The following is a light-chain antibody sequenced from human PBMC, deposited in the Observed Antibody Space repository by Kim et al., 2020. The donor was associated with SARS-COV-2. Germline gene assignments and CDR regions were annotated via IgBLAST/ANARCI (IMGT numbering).Light chain of an antibody. CDR3: AAWADSLTGWV. V-gene: IGLV1-44*01. Sequence: QSVLTQPPSASGTPGQRVTISCSGSSSNIGGYAVNWYQQLPGTAPKLLIYSNNQRPSGVPDRFSGSKSDTSASLAISGLQSEDEADYFCAAWADSLTGWVFGGGTQLTVL. J-gene: IGLJ3*02. CDR2: SNN. CDR1: SSNIGGYA.